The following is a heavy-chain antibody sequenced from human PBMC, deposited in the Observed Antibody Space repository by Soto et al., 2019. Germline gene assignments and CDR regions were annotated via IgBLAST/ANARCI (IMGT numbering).Heavy chain of an antibody. J-gene: IGHJ5*02. V-gene: IGHV3-21*01. D-gene: IGHD6-19*01. CDR3: ARDPFYSSDLTENGNWFDP. CDR1: GFTFSSYS. Sequence: PGGSLRLSCAASGFTFSSYSMNWVRQAPGKGLEWVPSISSSSSYIYYADSVKGRFTISRDNAKNSLYLQMNSLRAEDTAVYYCARDPFYSSDLTENGNWFDPWGQGTLVTVSS. CDR2: ISSSSSYI.